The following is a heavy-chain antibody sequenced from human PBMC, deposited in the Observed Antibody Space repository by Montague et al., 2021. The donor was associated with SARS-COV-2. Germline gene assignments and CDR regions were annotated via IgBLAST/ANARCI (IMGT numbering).Heavy chain of an antibody. D-gene: IGHD2-15*01. J-gene: IGHJ4*02. CDR2: ISDSGST. CDR1: GCSISSFY. Sequence: SETLSLTCTVSGCSISSFYWSWFRQSPGKGLVWIWYISDSGSTNYNPSLTSRVTMSVDTSKNQFSLKVNSVTAADAAVYYCARHYSATLPAVYWGQGTLVTVSS. V-gene: IGHV4-59*08. CDR3: ARHYSATLPAVY.